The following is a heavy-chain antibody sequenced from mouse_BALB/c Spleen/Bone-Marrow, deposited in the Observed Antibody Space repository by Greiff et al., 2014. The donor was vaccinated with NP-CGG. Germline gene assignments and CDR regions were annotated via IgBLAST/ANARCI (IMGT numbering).Heavy chain of an antibody. CDR1: GFSFTSYG. CDR2: IWADGST. V-gene: IGHV2-9*02. D-gene: IGHD1-2*01. J-gene: IGHJ4*01. Sequence: QVQLKESGPGLVAPSQSLSISCTVSGFSFTSYGVHWVRQPPGKGLEWLGVIWADGSTNYNSALMSRLSISKDNSKSQVFLKMNRLQTDDTAMYYCARITTATGAMDYWGQGTSVTVSS. CDR3: ARITTATGAMDY.